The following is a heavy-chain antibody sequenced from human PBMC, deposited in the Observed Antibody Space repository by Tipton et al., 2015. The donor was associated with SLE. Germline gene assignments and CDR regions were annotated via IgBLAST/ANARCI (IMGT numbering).Heavy chain of an antibody. CDR3: AGDTSPYYYYGMDV. Sequence: TLSLTCTVSGGSISSHYWSWIRQPPGKGLEWIGYIYYSGSTNYNPSLKSRVTISVDTSKNQFSLKLSSVTAADTAVYYCAGDTSPYYYYGMDVWGQGTTVTVSS. CDR1: GGSISSHY. D-gene: IGHD6-6*01. CDR2: IYYSGST. V-gene: IGHV4-59*11. J-gene: IGHJ6*02.